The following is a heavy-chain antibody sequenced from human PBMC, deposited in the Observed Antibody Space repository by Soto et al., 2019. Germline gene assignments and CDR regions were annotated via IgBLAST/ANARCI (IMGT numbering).Heavy chain of an antibody. D-gene: IGHD6-13*01. CDR1: GCSISSSSYY. CDR2: IYYSGST. Sequence: PXETLSLTCTVSGCSISSSSYYWGWIRQPPGKGLEWIGSIYYSGSTYYNPSLKSRVTISVDTSKNQFSLKLSSVTAADTAVYYCARQWQQRLNRPPSSWYFDFWGRGTLGTVS. CDR3: ARQWQQRLNRPPSSWYFDF. J-gene: IGHJ2*01. V-gene: IGHV4-39*01.